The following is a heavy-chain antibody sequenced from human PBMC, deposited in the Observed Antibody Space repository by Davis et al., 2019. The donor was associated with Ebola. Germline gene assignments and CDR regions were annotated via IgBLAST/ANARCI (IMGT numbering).Heavy chain of an antibody. CDR2: ISPILEIA. CDR1: GGTFSSYT. CDR3: ARDRGGSGWFDP. Sequence: AASVKVSCKASGGTFSSYTISWVRLAPGQGLEWMGRISPILEIANYAQKFQGRVTIAADKSMSTAYMDLSSLTSEDTAVYYCARDRGGSGWFDPWGQGTLVIVSS. V-gene: IGHV1-69*04. D-gene: IGHD2-15*01. J-gene: IGHJ5*02.